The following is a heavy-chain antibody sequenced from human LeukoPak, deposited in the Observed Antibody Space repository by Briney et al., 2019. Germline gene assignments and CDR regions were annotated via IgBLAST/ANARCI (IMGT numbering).Heavy chain of an antibody. D-gene: IGHD3-10*01. CDR1: GYTFTSYA. Sequence: ASVKVSCKASGYTFTSYAMNWVRQAPGQGLEWMGWINTNTGNPTYAQGFTGRFVFSLDTSVSTAHLQISSLKAEDTAVYYCASGLRLLWFGDSPENNWFDPWGQGTLVTVSS. CDR2: INTNTGNP. V-gene: IGHV7-4-1*02. CDR3: ASGLRLLWFGDSPENNWFDP. J-gene: IGHJ5*02.